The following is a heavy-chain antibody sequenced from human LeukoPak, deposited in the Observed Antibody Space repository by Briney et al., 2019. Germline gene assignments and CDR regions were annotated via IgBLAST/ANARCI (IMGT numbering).Heavy chain of an antibody. CDR3: GRAFPPLRTASAGDL. CDR2: ISGRSSHV. D-gene: IGHD5-18*01. Sequence: GGSLRLSCSASGFSFSDYDMNWVRQAPGKGLEWVSAISGRSSHVYYGESVKGRFTISRDNAKNSLYLQMDSLGVEDTAVYYCGRAFPPLRTASAGDLWGQGTLVTVSS. CDR1: GFSFSDYD. J-gene: IGHJ1*01. V-gene: IGHV3-21*01.